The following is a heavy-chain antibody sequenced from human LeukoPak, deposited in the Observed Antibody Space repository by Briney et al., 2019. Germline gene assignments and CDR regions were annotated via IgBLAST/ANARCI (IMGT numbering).Heavy chain of an antibody. J-gene: IGHJ5*02. V-gene: IGHV1-46*01. CDR2: INPSGGST. D-gene: IGHD1-26*01. Sequence: AASVKVSCKASGYTFTSYYMHWVRQAPGQGLEWMGIINPSGGSTGYAQKFQGRVTMTRDTSTSTVYMELSSLRSEDTAVYYCARDKEWELTSGGFDPWGQGTLVTVSS. CDR3: ARDKEWELTSGGFDP. CDR1: GYTFTSYY.